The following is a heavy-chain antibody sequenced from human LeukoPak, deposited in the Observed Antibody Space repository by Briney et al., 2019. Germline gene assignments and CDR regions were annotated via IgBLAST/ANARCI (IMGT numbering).Heavy chain of an antibody. CDR3: ATCSGGYSSGWYKLDY. V-gene: IGHV1-3*01. CDR1: GYTFTSYA. J-gene: IGHJ4*02. CDR2: INAGNGNT. Sequence: ASVKVSCKASGYTFTSYAMHWVRQAPGQRLEWMGWINAGNGNTKYSQKFQGRVTITRDTSASTAYMELSSLRSEDTAVYYCATCSGGYSSGWYKLDYWGQGTLVTVSS. D-gene: IGHD6-19*01.